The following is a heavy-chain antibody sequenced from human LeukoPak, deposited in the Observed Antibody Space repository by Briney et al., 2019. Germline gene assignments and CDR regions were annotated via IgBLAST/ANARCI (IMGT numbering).Heavy chain of an antibody. Sequence: PGGSLRLSCEASGFTFSSYWMSWVRQAPGKGLEWVANIKQDESEKYYVDSVKGRFTIPRDNAKNSLYLQMNSLRAEDTAVYYCARLSDSISCFGFDIWGQGTTVTVSS. D-gene: IGHD2-2*01. CDR2: IKQDESEK. CDR1: GFTFSSYW. CDR3: ARLSDSISCFGFDI. V-gene: IGHV3-7*01. J-gene: IGHJ3*02.